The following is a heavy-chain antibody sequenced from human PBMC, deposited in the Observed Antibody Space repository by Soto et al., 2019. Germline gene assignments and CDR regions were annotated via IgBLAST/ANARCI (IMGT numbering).Heavy chain of an antibody. D-gene: IGHD4-17*01. J-gene: IGHJ6*02. CDR1: GFTFGDYA. Sequence: GGSLRLSCTASGFTFGDYAMSWFRQAPGKGLEWVGFIRSKAYGGTTEYAASVKGRFTISRDDSKSIAYLQMNSLKTEDTAVYYCTSTVTHPLYYYYYGMDVWGQGTTVTVSS. CDR2: IRSKAYGGTT. CDR3: TSTVTHPLYYYYYGMDV. V-gene: IGHV3-49*03.